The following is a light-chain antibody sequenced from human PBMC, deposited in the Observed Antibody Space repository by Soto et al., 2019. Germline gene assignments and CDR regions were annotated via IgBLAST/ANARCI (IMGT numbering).Light chain of an antibody. Sequence: EIVMTQTPLSLSVTPGQSASISCRSSQTLLHSNGRSYLYWYLQKAGQAPQLLIYEVSKRFSGVPDRFSGSGAGTDFTLKISRVEAEDVGVYYCLQSLQFPLTFGGGPKVEIK. V-gene: IGKV2D-29*01. CDR3: LQSLQFPLT. CDR1: QTLLHSNGRSY. CDR2: EVS. J-gene: IGKJ4*01.